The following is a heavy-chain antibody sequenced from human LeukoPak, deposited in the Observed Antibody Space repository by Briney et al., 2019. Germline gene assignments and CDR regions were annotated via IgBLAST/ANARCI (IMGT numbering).Heavy chain of an antibody. Sequence: GEFLKISCKGSGYTFTNYWIGWVRQMPGKGLEWMGIIYPGDSDTRYSPSFQGHVTISADKSINTAYLQWSSLMASDTAMYYCASRGIYGMDVWGQGTTVTVSS. CDR3: ASRGIYGMDV. V-gene: IGHV5-51*06. CDR1: GYTFTNYW. CDR2: IYPGDSDT. J-gene: IGHJ6*02. D-gene: IGHD1-14*01.